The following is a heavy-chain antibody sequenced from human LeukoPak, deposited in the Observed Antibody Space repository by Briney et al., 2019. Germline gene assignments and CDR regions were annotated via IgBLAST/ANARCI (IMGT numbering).Heavy chain of an antibody. J-gene: IGHJ4*02. CDR3: ASSPGVAGTI. D-gene: IGHD6-19*01. CDR2: IYYSGST. V-gene: IGHV4-39*01. CDR1: GGSISSSSYY. Sequence: PSETLSLTCTVSGGSISSSSYYWGWIRQPPGKGLEWIGSIYYSGSTYYNPSLKSRVTISVDTSKSQFSLKLSSVTAADTAVYYCASSPGVAGTIWGQGTLVTVSS.